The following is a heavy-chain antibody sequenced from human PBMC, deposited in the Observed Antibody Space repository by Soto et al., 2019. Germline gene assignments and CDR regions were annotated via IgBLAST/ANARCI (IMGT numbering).Heavy chain of an antibody. Sequence: PGGSLRLSCAASGFTFSSYSMNWVRQAPGKGLEWVSSISSSSSYIYYADSVKGRFTISRDNAKNSLYLQMNSPRAEDTAVYYCARDKGSSSSPPLYYYYGMDVWGQGTTVTVSS. CDR3: ARDKGSSSSPPLYYYYGMDV. V-gene: IGHV3-21*01. D-gene: IGHD6-6*01. CDR1: GFTFSSYS. J-gene: IGHJ6*02. CDR2: ISSSSSYI.